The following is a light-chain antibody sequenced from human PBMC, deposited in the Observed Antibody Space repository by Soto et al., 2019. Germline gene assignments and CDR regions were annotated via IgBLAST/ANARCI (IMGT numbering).Light chain of an antibody. CDR3: QQRTRWPMT. V-gene: IGKV3-11*01. CDR1: QSVSRG. CDR2: DGS. J-gene: IGKJ5*01. Sequence: EIVMTQSPATLSVSPGERAILSCRASQSVSRGLAWYQQKPGQAPRLLIYDGSKRAAGVPDRISGDGSGTDYTLTISSLEPEDFAVYYCQQRTRWPMTFGQGTRLEIK.